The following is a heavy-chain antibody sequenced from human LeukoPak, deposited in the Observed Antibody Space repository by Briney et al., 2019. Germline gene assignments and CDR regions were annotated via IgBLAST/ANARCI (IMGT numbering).Heavy chain of an antibody. CDR1: GFTFSSSG. D-gene: IGHD3-9*01. CDR3: ARGSSKAYYDILTGYYWGDAFDI. CDR2: IWYDGSNK. Sequence: GGSLRLSCAASGFTFSSSGMHWVRQAPGKGLEWVAVIWYDGSNKYYADSVKGRFTISRDNSKNTLYLQMNGLRAEDTAVYYCARGSSKAYYDILTGYYWGDAFDIWGQGTMVTVSS. V-gene: IGHV3-33*01. J-gene: IGHJ3*02.